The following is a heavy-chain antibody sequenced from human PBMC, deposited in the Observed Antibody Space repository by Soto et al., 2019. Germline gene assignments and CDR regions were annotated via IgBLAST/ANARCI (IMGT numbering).Heavy chain of an antibody. CDR1: GFTFSSYG. Sequence: GGSLRLSCAASGFTFSSYGMHWVRQAPGKGLEWVAVIWYDGSNKYYADSVKGRFTISRDNSKNTLYLQMNSLRAEDTAVYYCARGTYYYDTSHYFDYWGQGTLVTVSS. D-gene: IGHD3-22*01. CDR3: ARGTYYYDTSHYFDY. J-gene: IGHJ4*02. CDR2: IWYDGSNK. V-gene: IGHV3-33*01.